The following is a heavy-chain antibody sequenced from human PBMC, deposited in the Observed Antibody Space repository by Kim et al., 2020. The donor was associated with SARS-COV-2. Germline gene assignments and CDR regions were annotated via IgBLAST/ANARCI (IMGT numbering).Heavy chain of an antibody. Sequence: GGSLRLSCAASGFTFSSYAMHWVRQAPGKGLEWVAVISYDGSNKYYADSVKGRFTISRDNSKNTLYLQMNSLRAEDTAVYYCARGEQWLVRGGMDVWGQGTTVTVSS. CDR2: ISYDGSNK. D-gene: IGHD6-19*01. CDR1: GFTFSSYA. J-gene: IGHJ6*02. CDR3: ARGEQWLVRGGMDV. V-gene: IGHV3-30*04.